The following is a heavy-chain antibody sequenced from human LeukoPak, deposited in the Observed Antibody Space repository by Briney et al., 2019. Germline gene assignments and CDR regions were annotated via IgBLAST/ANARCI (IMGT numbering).Heavy chain of an antibody. V-gene: IGHV3-30*02. Sequence: GGSLRLSCAASGFTFSSYGMHWVRQAPGKGLEWVAFIRYDGSNKYYADSVKGRFTISRDNSKNTLYLQMNSLRAEDTAVYYRAKIRIAARREPYYFDYWGQGTLVTVSS. CDR1: GFTFSSYG. D-gene: IGHD6-6*01. CDR2: IRYDGSNK. CDR3: AKIRIAARREPYYFDY. J-gene: IGHJ4*02.